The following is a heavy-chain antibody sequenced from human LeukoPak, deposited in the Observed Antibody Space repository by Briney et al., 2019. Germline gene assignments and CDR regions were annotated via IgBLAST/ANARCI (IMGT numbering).Heavy chain of an antibody. CDR1: GFTFSSYS. CDR3: ARDVVGFDFWSGYRNYYYGMDV. V-gene: IGHV3-21*01. Sequence: TGGSLRLSCAASGFTFSSYSMNWVRQAPGKGLEWVSSISSSSSYIYCADSVKGRFTISRDNAKNSLYLQMNSLRAEDTAVYYCARDVVGFDFWSGYRNYYYGMDVWGQGTTVTVSS. CDR2: ISSSSSYI. J-gene: IGHJ6*02. D-gene: IGHD3-3*01.